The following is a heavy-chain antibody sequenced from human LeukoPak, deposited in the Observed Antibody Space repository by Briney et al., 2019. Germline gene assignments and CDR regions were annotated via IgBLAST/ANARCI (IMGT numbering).Heavy chain of an antibody. D-gene: IGHD3-22*01. CDR2: FDPEDGET. J-gene: IGHJ4*02. CDR1: GYTLTELS. CDR3: ARDLTYYYDSSGYSPWYYFDY. V-gene: IGHV1-24*01. Sequence: ASVKVSCKVSGYTLTELSMHWVRQAPGKGLEWMGGFDPEDGETIYAQKFQGRVTMTEDTSTDTAYMELSSLRSEDTAVYYCARDLTYYYDSSGYSPWYYFDYWGQGTLVTVSS.